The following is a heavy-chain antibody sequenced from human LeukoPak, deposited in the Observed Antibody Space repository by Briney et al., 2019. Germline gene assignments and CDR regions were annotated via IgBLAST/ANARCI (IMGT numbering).Heavy chain of an antibody. D-gene: IGHD6-13*01. CDR2: ISSSSSYI. Sequence: GGSLRPSCAASGFTFSSYSMNWVRQAPGKGLEWVSSISSSSSYIYYADSVKGRFTISRDNAKNSLYLQMNSLRAEDTAVYYCARDRPAAGTSGDYYYYYMDVWGKGTTATVSS. CDR1: GFTFSSYS. CDR3: ARDRPAAGTSGDYYYYYMDV. J-gene: IGHJ6*03. V-gene: IGHV3-21*01.